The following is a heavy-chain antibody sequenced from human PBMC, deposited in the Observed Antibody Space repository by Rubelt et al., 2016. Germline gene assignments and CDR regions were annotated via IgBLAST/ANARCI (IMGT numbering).Heavy chain of an antibody. V-gene: IGHV3-74*01. J-gene: IGHJ3*02. CDR2: INSDGSST. D-gene: IGHD3-16*01. CDR3: ARLGVYAFDI. Sequence: MHWVRQAPGKGLVWVSRINSDGSSTSYADSVKGRFTISRDNAKNTLYLQMNSLSAEDTAVYYCARLGVYAFDIWGQGTMVTVSS.